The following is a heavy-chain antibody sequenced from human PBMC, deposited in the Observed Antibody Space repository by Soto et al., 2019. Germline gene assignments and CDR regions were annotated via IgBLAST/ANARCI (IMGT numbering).Heavy chain of an antibody. CDR2: LISSAENP. CDR1: GFTFSTQA. Sequence: EVQLLESGGGLVQPGGSLRLSCSASGFTFSTQAMAWVRQAPGKGLEWVSALISSAENPDYADSVKGRCTISRDNSKNTLYLQMTSVRADDTAVYYCAKDLHGSGWSFDQGGQGTVVTVSS. CDR3: AKDLHGSGWSFDQ. V-gene: IGHV3-23*01. D-gene: IGHD6-19*01. J-gene: IGHJ4*02.